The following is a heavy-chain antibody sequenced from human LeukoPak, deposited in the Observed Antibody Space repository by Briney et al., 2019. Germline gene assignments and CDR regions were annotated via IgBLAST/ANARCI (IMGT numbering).Heavy chain of an antibody. CDR2: IWYDGSNK. CDR3: ASRSRQWLGVDY. D-gene: IGHD6-19*01. V-gene: IGHV3-33*01. Sequence: GGSLRLSCTAPGFTFSSYGMHWVRQAPGKGLEWVAVIWYDGSNKYYADSVKGRFTISRDNSKNTLYLQMNSLRAEDTAVYYCASRSRQWLGVDYWGQGTLVTVSS. J-gene: IGHJ4*02. CDR1: GFTFSSYG.